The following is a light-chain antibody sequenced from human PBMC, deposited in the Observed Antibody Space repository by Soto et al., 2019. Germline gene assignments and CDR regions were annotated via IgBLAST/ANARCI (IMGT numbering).Light chain of an antibody. Sequence: QTVVTQPPSVSGAPGQRVTIPCTGSSSNIGSFYDVHWYQQLPGTVPKLLIYGDNNRPSGVPDRFSGSESGTSASLAITGLQAEDEADYYCQSYDNSLSHVVFGGGTKLTVL. CDR2: GDN. J-gene: IGLJ2*01. V-gene: IGLV1-40*01. CDR1: SSNIGSFYD. CDR3: QSYDNSLSHVV.